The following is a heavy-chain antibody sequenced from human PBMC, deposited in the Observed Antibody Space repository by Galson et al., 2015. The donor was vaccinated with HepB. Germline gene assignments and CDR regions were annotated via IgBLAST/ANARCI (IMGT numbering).Heavy chain of an antibody. D-gene: IGHD4-23*01. Sequence: SLRLSCAASGFTFDDYTMHWVRQGPGKGLEWVSLISWDGGSTDYADSVKGRFTISRDNSKNSLYLQMNSLRTEDTALYYRAKDRHYGGNSIFDYWGQGTLVTVSS. V-gene: IGHV3-43*01. CDR3: AKDRHYGGNSIFDY. CDR2: ISWDGGST. CDR1: GFTFDDYT. J-gene: IGHJ4*02.